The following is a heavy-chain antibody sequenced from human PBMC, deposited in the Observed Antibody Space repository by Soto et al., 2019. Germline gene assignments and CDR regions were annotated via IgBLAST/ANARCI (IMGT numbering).Heavy chain of an antibody. CDR2: IIPIFGTA. CDR3: ARDPVIVGVPPYYYSMDV. D-gene: IGHD1-26*01. Sequence: QVQLVQSGAEVKKPGSSVKVSCKASGGTFSSYAISWVRQAPGQGLEWMGGIIPIFGTANYAQKFQGRVTITADESTSTAYMELSSLRSEDTAVYYCARDPVIVGVPPYYYSMDVWGQGTTVTVSS. J-gene: IGHJ6*02. CDR1: GGTFSSYA. V-gene: IGHV1-69*01.